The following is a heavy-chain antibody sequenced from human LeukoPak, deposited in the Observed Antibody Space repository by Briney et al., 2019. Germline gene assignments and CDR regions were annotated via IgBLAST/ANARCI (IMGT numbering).Heavy chain of an antibody. V-gene: IGHV3-7*04. CDR3: ARDHHPFTA. CDR1: GFTFSIYW. J-gene: IGHJ4*02. CDR2: IKEDASEK. Sequence: GGSLRLSCAASGFTFSIYWMSWVRQAPGKGLEWVANIKEDASEKNYVDSVKGRFTISRDNAKNSLYLQMNSLRAEDTAVYYWARDHHPFTAWGQGTLVTVSS. D-gene: IGHD5-18*01.